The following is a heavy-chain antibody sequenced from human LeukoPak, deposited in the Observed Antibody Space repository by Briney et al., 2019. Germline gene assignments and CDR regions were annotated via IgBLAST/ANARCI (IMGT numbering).Heavy chain of an antibody. CDR1: GFTFSSYS. D-gene: IGHD2-2*02. Sequence: GGSLRLSCAASGFTFSSYSMNWVRQAPGKGLEWVSYISSSSSTIYYADSVKGRFTISRDNAKNSLYLQMNSLRAEDTAVYYCARPEEYCSSTSCYTPTYYLYYMDLWRKGPTVSVSS. CDR3: ARPEEYCSSTSCYTPTYYLYYMDL. V-gene: IGHV3-48*01. CDR2: ISSSSSTI. J-gene: IGHJ6*03.